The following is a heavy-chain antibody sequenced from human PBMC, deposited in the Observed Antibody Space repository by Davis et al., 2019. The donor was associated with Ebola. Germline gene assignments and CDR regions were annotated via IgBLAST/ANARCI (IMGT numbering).Heavy chain of an antibody. CDR1: GFVFRNYV. V-gene: IGHV3-23*01. J-gene: IGHJ3*02. CDR3: AKDTSNIWFDI. D-gene: IGHD1-26*01. Sequence: PGGSLRLFCAASGFVFRNYVMSWVRQARGKGLEWVSTLGTSADTYYADSVKGRFTISRDNSKNTLYLQMNGLRVEDTAIYYCAKDTSNIWFDIWGQGTNVTVSS. CDR2: LGTSADT.